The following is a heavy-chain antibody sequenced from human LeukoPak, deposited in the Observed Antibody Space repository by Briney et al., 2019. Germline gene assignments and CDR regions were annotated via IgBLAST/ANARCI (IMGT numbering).Heavy chain of an antibody. V-gene: IGHV3-9*01. J-gene: IGHJ4*02. D-gene: IGHD2-15*01. CDR3: AKDHCSGGSCYLDY. Sequence: GGSLRLSCAASGFTFGDSIMHWVRQAPGKGLEWVSGISWNSGSIGYADSVKGRFTISRDNAKNSLYLQMNSLRAEDTALYYCAKDHCSGGSCYLDYWGQGTLVTVSS. CDR1: GFTFGDSI. CDR2: ISWNSGSI.